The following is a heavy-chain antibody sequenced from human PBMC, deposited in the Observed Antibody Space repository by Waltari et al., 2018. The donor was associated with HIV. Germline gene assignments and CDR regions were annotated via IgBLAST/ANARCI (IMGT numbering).Heavy chain of an antibody. CDR2: INPAASHT. CDR1: DYNFDTYW. J-gene: IGHJ4*02. D-gene: IGHD2-8*02. Sequence: EVHLVQFEAASKMPGYSLKIACQTSDYNFDTYWIGWVIHLPAKAMACMGTINPAASHTSNPPAYQSQVTRSADKSNSVAYLQWNSRTASDTAIYYCGRVRRDGYCNGRVCPFDYWGQGTRVIVSS. V-gene: IGHV5-51*03. CDR3: GRVRRDGYCNGRVCPFDY.